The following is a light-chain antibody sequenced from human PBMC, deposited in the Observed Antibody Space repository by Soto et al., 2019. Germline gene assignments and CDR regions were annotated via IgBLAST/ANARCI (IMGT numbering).Light chain of an antibody. Sequence: QSVLTQPASLSGSPGQSITISCAGTSSDIGGYNYVPWYQQHPGKAPKVMIYEVSNRPSGVSNRFSGSKSGNTASLTISGLQAEDEADYYCSSYTSSSTLYVFGSGTKVTVL. V-gene: IGLV2-14*01. CDR1: SSDIGGYNY. CDR2: EVS. J-gene: IGLJ1*01. CDR3: SSYTSSSTLYV.